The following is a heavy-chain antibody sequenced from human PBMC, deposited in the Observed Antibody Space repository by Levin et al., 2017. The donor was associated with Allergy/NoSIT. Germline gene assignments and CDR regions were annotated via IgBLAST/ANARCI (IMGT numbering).Heavy chain of an antibody. J-gene: IGHJ4*02. D-gene: IGHD1-26*01. Sequence: GGSLRLSCAASGFTFSSYSMNWVRQAPGKGLEWVSYISSSSSTIYYADSVKGRFTISRDNAKNSLYLQMNSLRAEDTAVYYCARDGSGSYFGAYFDYWGQGTLVTVSS. CDR1: GFTFSSYS. V-gene: IGHV3-48*01. CDR2: ISSSSSTI. CDR3: ARDGSGSYFGAYFDY.